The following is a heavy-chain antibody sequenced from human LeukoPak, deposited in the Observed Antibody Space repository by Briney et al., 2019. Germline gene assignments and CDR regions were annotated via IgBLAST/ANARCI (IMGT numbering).Heavy chain of an antibody. CDR1: GFTFSSYW. CDR3: ARYGQRLGVTASDP. V-gene: IGHV3-74*01. D-gene: IGHD2-21*02. CDR2: ISSDGTNT. J-gene: IGHJ5*02. Sequence: GGSLRLSCAGSGFTFSSYWMLWVRQAPGKGLVWVSRISSDGTNTGYADSVKGRFTISRDNAKNTLFLQMNLLRAEDTAVYYCARYGQRLGVTASDPWGQGTLVTVSS.